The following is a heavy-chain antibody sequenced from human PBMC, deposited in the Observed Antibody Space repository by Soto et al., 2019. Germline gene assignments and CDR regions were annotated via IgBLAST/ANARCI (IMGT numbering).Heavy chain of an antibody. V-gene: IGHV1-18*01. Sequence: GASVKVSCKASGYTFTSYAISWVRQAPGQGLEWMGWISAYNGNTNYAQKLQGRVTMTTDTSTSTAYMELRSLRSDDTAVYYCARDQSIAVAGTFVDYWGQGTLVTVSS. D-gene: IGHD6-19*01. J-gene: IGHJ4*02. CDR3: ARDQSIAVAGTFVDY. CDR1: GYTFTSYA. CDR2: ISAYNGNT.